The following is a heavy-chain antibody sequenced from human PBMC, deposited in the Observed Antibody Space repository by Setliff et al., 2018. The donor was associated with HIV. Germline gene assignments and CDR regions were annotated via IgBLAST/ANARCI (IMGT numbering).Heavy chain of an antibody. CDR2: IYTSGSTSGST. CDR3: ARSSRGSLRDLDY. Sequence: SETLSLTCTVSGGSISRGDYYWNWIRQPAGKGLEWIGHIYTSGSTSGSTYYNPSLKSRVIISVDMSKNQFSLNLNSVTVADTAVYFCARSSRGSLRDLDYWGPGTLVTVSS. V-gene: IGHV4-61*09. J-gene: IGHJ4*02. D-gene: IGHD2-21*02. CDR1: GGSISRGDYY.